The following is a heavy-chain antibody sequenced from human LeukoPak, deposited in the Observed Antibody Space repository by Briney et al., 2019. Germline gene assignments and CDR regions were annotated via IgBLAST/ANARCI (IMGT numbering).Heavy chain of an antibody. CDR2: INHSGST. J-gene: IGHJ4*02. CDR3: ARGGLELPSGSYYDY. Sequence: PSETLSLTCAVYGGSFSGYYWSWIRQPPGKGLEWLGEINHSGSTNYNPSPESRVTISVDTSKNQFSLKVRSVTAADTAVYYCARGGLELPSGSYYDYWGQGTLVTVSS. V-gene: IGHV4-34*01. CDR1: GGSFSGYY. D-gene: IGHD3-10*01.